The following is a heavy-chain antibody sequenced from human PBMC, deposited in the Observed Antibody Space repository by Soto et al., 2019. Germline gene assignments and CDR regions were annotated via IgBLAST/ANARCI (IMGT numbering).Heavy chain of an antibody. J-gene: IGHJ6*02. CDR1: GGTFSSYT. Sequence: SVKVSCKASGGTFSSYTISWVRQAPGQGLEWMGRIIPILGIANYAQKFQGRVTITADKSTSTAYMELSSLRSEDTAVYYCAMVRGVIDYYYYGMDVWGQGTTVTVSS. D-gene: IGHD3-10*01. CDR3: AMVRGVIDYYYYGMDV. V-gene: IGHV1-69*02. CDR2: IIPILGIA.